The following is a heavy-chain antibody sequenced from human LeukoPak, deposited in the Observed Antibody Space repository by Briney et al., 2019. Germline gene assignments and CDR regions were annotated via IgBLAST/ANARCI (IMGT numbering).Heavy chain of an antibody. CDR3: AKDSSRYLDWLFLFDP. CDR1: GFTFSSYA. Sequence: GGSLRLSCAASGFTFSSYAMSWVRQAPGKGLEWVSAISGSGGSTYYADSVKGRFTISRDNSKNTLYLQMNSLRAEDTAVYYCAKDSSRYLDWLFLFDPWGQGTLVTVSS. V-gene: IGHV3-23*01. D-gene: IGHD3-9*01. CDR2: ISGSGGST. J-gene: IGHJ5*02.